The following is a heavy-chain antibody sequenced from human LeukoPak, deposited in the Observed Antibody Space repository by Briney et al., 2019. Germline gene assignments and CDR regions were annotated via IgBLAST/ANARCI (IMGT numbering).Heavy chain of an antibody. Sequence: PGGSLRLSCAVSGFTFSSFAMHWVRQAPGKGLEWVAVISYDGSNKYYADSVKGRFTISRDNSKNTLFLQMNSLRAEDTAVYYCAKDSDFWSGYEGYFDYWGQGALVTVSS. CDR2: ISYDGSNK. J-gene: IGHJ4*02. D-gene: IGHD3-3*01. CDR3: AKDSDFWSGYEGYFDY. CDR1: GFTFSSFA. V-gene: IGHV3-30-3*01.